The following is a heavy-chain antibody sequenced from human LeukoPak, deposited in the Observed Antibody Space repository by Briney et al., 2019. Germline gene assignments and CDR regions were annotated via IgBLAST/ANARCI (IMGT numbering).Heavy chain of an antibody. Sequence: ASVKVSCKPSGYIFTVDYMHWMRQAPGQGLEWMGWINLNSGDTNYAEKFQGRVTMTRDTSISTAYVELSRLRYDDTAVYYCASWAGGNAPVASFDYWGQGTLVTVSS. CDR1: GYIFTVDY. D-gene: IGHD1-14*01. V-gene: IGHV1-2*02. J-gene: IGHJ4*02. CDR3: ASWAGGNAPVASFDY. CDR2: INLNSGDT.